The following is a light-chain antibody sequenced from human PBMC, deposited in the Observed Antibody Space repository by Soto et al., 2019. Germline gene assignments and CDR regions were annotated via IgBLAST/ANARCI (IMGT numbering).Light chain of an antibody. CDR3: HQYGLSPRHP. J-gene: IGKJ2*01. Sequence: EIVLTQSPGTLSLSPGESAILSCRASQSVNSNYLAWYRQKPGQAPRLLIYGASSRATGVPNRFSGSGSGTDFTLTTSSLEPEDFAVYYCHQYGLSPRHPFGQGTKLEIK. CDR1: QSVNSNY. V-gene: IGKV3-20*01. CDR2: GAS.